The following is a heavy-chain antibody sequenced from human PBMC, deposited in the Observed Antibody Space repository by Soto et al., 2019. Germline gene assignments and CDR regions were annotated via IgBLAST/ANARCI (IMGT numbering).Heavy chain of an antibody. D-gene: IGHD4-17*01. V-gene: IGHV3-15*01. CDR3: TTDLPRYGDYVSYFDY. Sequence: CAASGFTFSNAWMSWVRQAPGKGLEWVGRIKSKTDGGTTDYAAPVKGRFTISRDDSKNTLYLQMNSLKTEDTAVYYCTTDLPRYGDYVSYFDYWGQGTLVTVSS. J-gene: IGHJ4*02. CDR1: GFTFSNAW. CDR2: IKSKTDGGTT.